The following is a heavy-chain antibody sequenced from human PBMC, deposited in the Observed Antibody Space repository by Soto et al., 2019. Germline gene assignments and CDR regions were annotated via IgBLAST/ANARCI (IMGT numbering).Heavy chain of an antibody. CDR3: ATYPPSYDSSGYYGMDV. J-gene: IGHJ6*02. D-gene: IGHD3-22*01. Sequence: PSETLSLTCTVSGGSISSGDYYWSWIRQPPGKGLEWIGYIYYSGSTHYNPSLKSRVTISVDTSKNQFSLKLSSVTAADTAVYYCATYPPSYDSSGYYGMDVWGQGTTVTSP. CDR1: GGSISSGDYY. V-gene: IGHV4-30-4*01. CDR2: IYYSGST.